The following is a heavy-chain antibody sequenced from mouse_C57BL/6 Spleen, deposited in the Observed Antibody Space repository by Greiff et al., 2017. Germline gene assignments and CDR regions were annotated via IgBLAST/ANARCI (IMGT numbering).Heavy chain of an antibody. J-gene: IGHJ3*01. D-gene: IGHD2-1*01. CDR2: IDPSDSYT. CDR3: ARGNGTLFAY. V-gene: IGHV1-69*01. CDR1: GYTFTSYW. Sequence: VKLQQPGAELVMPGASVKLSCKASGYTFTSYWMHWVKQRPGQGLEWIGEIDPSDSYTNYNQKFKGKSTLTVDKSSSTAYMQLSSLTSEDSAVYYCARGNGTLFAYWGQGTLVTVSA.